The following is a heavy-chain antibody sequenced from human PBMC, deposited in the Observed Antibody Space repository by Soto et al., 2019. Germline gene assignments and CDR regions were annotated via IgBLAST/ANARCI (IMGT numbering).Heavy chain of an antibody. D-gene: IGHD3-16*02. Sequence: ASVKVSCKVSGYTLTELSMHWVRQAPGKGLEWMGGFDPEDGETIYAQKFQGRVTMTEDTSTDTAYMELSSLRSEDTAVYYCATVRLRLGELSLIFGYWGQGTLVTVSS. CDR2: FDPEDGET. CDR1: GYTLTELS. CDR3: ATVRLRLGELSLIFGY. V-gene: IGHV1-24*01. J-gene: IGHJ4*02.